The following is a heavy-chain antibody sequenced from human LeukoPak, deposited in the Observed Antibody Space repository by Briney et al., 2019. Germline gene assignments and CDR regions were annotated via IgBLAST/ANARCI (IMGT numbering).Heavy chain of an antibody. D-gene: IGHD5-18*01. Sequence: ASVKVSCKASGYTFTSYDINWVRQATGQGLEWMGWMNPNSGNTGYAQKFQGRVTMTRNTSISTAYMELSSLRYEDTAVYYCARGGYSYGSSYWYFDLWGRGTLVTVSS. CDR3: ARGGYSYGSSYWYFDL. CDR1: GYTFTSYD. CDR2: MNPNSGNT. J-gene: IGHJ2*01. V-gene: IGHV1-8*01.